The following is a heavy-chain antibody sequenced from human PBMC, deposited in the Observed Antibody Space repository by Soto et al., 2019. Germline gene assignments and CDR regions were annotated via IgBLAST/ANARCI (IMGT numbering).Heavy chain of an antibody. Sequence: QVQLMLSGAEMKEPGSSVKVSCKTSGGTFSSSAISWLRQAPGQGLEWMGGIIPLFRTPDYAQKFQGRVTIAADESTSTAYMELSSLRSEDTAVYYCARDNDRLQLGGNYYYILDVWGQGTTITVSS. D-gene: IGHD4-4*01. V-gene: IGHV1-69*12. CDR2: IIPLFRTP. CDR3: ARDNDRLQLGGNYYYILDV. J-gene: IGHJ6*02. CDR1: GGTFSSSA.